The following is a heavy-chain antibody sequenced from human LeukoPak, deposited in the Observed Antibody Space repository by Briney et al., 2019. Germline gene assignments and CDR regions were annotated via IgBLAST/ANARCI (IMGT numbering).Heavy chain of an antibody. D-gene: IGHD1-26*01. Sequence: PSETLSLTCTVSGGSVRSCRYYWSWHRPPPGKGLEWIGYIYFNRTTNSNPPHKSRVTISHDTSKIQFSLKLNSVTAADTAVYCCACYIIKCGAFDYWGQGTLVTVSS. CDR2: IYFNRTT. J-gene: IGHJ4*02. CDR3: ACYIIKCGAFDY. CDR1: GGSVRSCRYY. V-gene: IGHV4-61*01.